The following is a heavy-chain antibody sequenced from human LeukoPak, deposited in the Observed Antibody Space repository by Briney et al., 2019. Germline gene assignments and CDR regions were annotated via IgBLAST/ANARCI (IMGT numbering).Heavy chain of an antibody. CDR3: ARALDYGDFDY. J-gene: IGHJ4*02. D-gene: IGHD4-17*01. V-gene: IGHV3-48*03. Sequence: PGGSLRLSCAASGFTFSSYEMNWVGQAPGKGLEWVSYISSSSSTIYYADSVKGRFTISRDNAKNSLYLQMNSLRAEDTAVYYCARALDYGDFDYWGQGTLVTVSS. CDR2: ISSSSSTI. CDR1: GFTFSSYE.